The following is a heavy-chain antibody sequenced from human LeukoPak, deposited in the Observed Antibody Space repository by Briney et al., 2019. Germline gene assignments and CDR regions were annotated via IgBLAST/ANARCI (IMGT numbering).Heavy chain of an antibody. Sequence: GASVKVSCKASGYTFTGYYMHWVRQAPGQGLEWMGWINPNSGGTNYAQKFQGRVTMTRDTSISTAYMELSRLRSDDTAVYYCARDIVRQAAAGNYWGQGTLVTVSS. J-gene: IGHJ4*02. V-gene: IGHV1-2*02. D-gene: IGHD6-13*01. CDR2: INPNSGGT. CDR3: ARDIVRQAAAGNY. CDR1: GYTFTGYY.